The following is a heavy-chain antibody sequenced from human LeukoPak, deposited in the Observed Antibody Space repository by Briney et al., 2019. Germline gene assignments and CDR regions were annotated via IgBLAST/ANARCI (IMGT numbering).Heavy chain of an antibody. Sequence: AASVKVSCKASGYTFTSYGISWVRQAPGQGLEWMGWISAYNGNTNYAQKLQGRVTMTTDTSTSTAYMELRSLRSDDTAVYYCARDQVQIVGDYSTNEPGHYYYYMDVWGKGTTVTISS. CDR3: ARDQVQIVGDYSTNEPGHYYYYMDV. CDR1: GYTFTSYG. CDR2: ISAYNGNT. V-gene: IGHV1-18*01. D-gene: IGHD4-17*01. J-gene: IGHJ6*03.